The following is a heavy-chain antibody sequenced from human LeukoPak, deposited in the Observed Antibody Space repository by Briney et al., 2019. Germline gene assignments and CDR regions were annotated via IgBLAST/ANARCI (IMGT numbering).Heavy chain of an antibody. CDR3: TRVIVKYSSSWYEFDY. CDR2: ITSKAYGGTT. V-gene: IGHV3-49*03. J-gene: IGHJ4*02. CDR1: GFTFGDYA. D-gene: IGHD6-13*01. Sequence: PGGSLRLSCTASGFTFGDYAMSWFRQAPGKGLEWVGFITSKAYGGTTEYAASVKGRFTISRDDSKSIAYLQMNSLKTEDTAVYYCTRVIVKYSSSWYEFDYWGQGTLVTVSS.